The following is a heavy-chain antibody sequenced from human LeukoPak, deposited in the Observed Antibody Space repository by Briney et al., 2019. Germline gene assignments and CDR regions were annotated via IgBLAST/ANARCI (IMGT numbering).Heavy chain of an antibody. CDR1: GFTFTTYS. D-gene: IGHD3-10*01. J-gene: IGHJ5*02. V-gene: IGHV3-21*04. CDR2: ITSSSSFI. Sequence: PGGSLRLSCAASGFTFTTYSMSWVRQAPGKGLEWVSSITSSSSFIYYADSVKGRFTISRDNAKNSLYLQMNSLRAADTAVYYCARVPLNYYGSGSYSNWFDPWGQGTLVTVSS. CDR3: ARVPLNYYGSGSYSNWFDP.